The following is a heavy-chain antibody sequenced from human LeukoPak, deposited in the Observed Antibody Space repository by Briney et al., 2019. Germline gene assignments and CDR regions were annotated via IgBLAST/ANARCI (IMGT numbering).Heavy chain of an antibody. V-gene: IGHV4-59*08. Sequence: PSETLSLTCTVSGGSISSYYWSWLRQPPGKGLEWIGCIYYSGSTNYNPSLKSRVTISVDTSKNQFSLKLSSVTAADTAVYYCARRADYDILTGYYDNWFDPWGQGTLVTVSS. CDR1: GGSISSYY. CDR2: IYYSGST. D-gene: IGHD3-9*01. CDR3: ARRADYDILTGYYDNWFDP. J-gene: IGHJ5*02.